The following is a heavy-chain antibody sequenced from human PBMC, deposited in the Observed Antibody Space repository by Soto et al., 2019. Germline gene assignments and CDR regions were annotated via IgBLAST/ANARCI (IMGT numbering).Heavy chain of an antibody. CDR3: ARDRLGVSVTGGGFDS. CDR2: ISPYNGNT. V-gene: IGHV1-18*01. Sequence: VQRVQSGGEVKKPGASVKVSCEASGYTFSNFGLSWVRQAPGQGLELMGWISPYNGNTNYAQKLQGRLTMTTDTSTSTAYMELRSLRSDDTAVYYCARDRLGVSVTGGGFDSWGQGTLVTVSS. D-gene: IGHD2-8*01. CDR1: GYTFSNFG. J-gene: IGHJ4*02.